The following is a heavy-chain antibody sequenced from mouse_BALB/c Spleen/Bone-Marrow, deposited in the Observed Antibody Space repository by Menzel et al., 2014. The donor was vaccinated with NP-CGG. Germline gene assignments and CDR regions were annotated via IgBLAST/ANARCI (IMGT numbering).Heavy chain of an antibody. CDR2: ISDGGSYT. CDR1: GFTFSDYY. V-gene: IGHV5-4*02. J-gene: IGHJ3*01. Sequence: EVQRVESGGGLVKPGGSLKLPCAASGFTFSDYYMYWVRQTPEKRLEWVATISDGGSYTYYPDSVKGRFTISRDNAKNNLYLQMSSLKSEDTAMYYCVLRWFAYWGQGTLVTVSA. CDR3: VLRWFAY. D-gene: IGHD1-1*01.